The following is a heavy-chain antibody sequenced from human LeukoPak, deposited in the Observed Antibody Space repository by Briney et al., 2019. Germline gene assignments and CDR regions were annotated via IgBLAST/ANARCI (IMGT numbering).Heavy chain of an antibody. D-gene: IGHD4-17*01. CDR2: INPNSGGT. V-gene: IGHV1-2*02. CDR3: ARERRIYGDYGTYYYGMDV. J-gene: IGHJ6*02. Sequence: ASVKVSCKASGYTFTGYYMHWVRQAPGQGLEWMGWINPNSGGTNYAQKFRGRVTMTRDTSISTAYMELSRLRSDDTAVYYCARERRIYGDYGTYYYGMDVWGQGTTVTVSS. CDR1: GYTFTGYY.